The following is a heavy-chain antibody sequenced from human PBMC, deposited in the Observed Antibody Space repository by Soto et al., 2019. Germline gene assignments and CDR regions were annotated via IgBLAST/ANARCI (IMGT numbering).Heavy chain of an antibody. J-gene: IGHJ6*03. CDR1: GGSISSYY. D-gene: IGHD3-10*01. Sequence: SETLSLTCTVSGGSISSYYWSWIRQPPGKGLEWIGYIYYSGSTNYNPSLKSRVTISVDTSKNQFSLKLSSVTAADTAVYYCARLGDAYYGSGSYPYYYYYMDVWGKGTKVTVSS. CDR2: IYYSGST. V-gene: IGHV4-59*08. CDR3: ARLGDAYYGSGSYPYYYYYMDV.